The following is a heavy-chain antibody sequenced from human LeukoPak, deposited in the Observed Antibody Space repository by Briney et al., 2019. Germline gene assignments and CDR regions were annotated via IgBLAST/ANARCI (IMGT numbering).Heavy chain of an antibody. J-gene: IGHJ4*02. CDR2: IYSGGST. CDR1: GFTVGSNY. D-gene: IGHD1-26*01. Sequence: PGGSLRLSCAASGFTVGSNYMSWVRQAPGKGLEWVSVIYSGGSTYYADSVKGRFTISRDNSKNTLYLQMNSLRAEDTAVYYCARDVGVTSKVYWGQGTLVTVSS. V-gene: IGHV3-53*01. CDR3: ARDVGVTSKVY.